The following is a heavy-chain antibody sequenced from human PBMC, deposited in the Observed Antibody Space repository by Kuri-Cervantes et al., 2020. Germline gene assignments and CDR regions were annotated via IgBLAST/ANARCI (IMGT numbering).Heavy chain of an antibody. CDR1: GNTFTTYG. V-gene: IGHV1-18*01. CDR2: ISAYNGDT. CDR3: AREGFKLMGATTGDY. Sequence: ASVKVSCKASGNTFTTYGISWVRQAPGQGLEWMGWISAYNGDTNYAQKYLGRVTMTTDTSTKTAYMELRSLRSDDTAVYYCAREGFKLMGATTGDYWGQGTLVTVSS. J-gene: IGHJ4*02. D-gene: IGHD1-26*01.